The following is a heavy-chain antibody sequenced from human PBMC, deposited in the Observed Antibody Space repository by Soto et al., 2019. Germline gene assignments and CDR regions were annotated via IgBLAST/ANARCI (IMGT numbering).Heavy chain of an antibody. V-gene: IGHV3-7*01. D-gene: IGHD6-19*01. CDR3: AREAVAGTEARAFDI. J-gene: IGHJ3*02. CDR2: IKQDGSEK. CDR1: GFTFSSYW. Sequence: GGSLRLSCAASGFTFSSYWMSWVRQAPGKGLEWVANIKQDGSEKYYVDSVKGGFTISRDNAKNSLYLQMNSLRAEDTAVYYCAREAVAGTEARAFDIWGQGTMVTVSS.